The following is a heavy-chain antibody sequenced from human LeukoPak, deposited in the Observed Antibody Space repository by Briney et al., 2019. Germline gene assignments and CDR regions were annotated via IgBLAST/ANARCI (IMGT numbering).Heavy chain of an antibody. V-gene: IGHV4-38-2*01. J-gene: IGHJ4*02. CDR1: GDFVSSDYY. CDR2: ICRSGSP. CDR3: ARHPQHFGSGSYYTPFDN. D-gene: IGHD3-10*01. Sequence: PSETLTLTCGVSGDFVSSDYYWGWIRQPPGKGVEWIGSICRSGSPTYNESLKSRVTISVDTSKNQFSLKLNSVTAADSAVYYCARHPQHFGSGSYYTPFDNWGQGTLVTVSS.